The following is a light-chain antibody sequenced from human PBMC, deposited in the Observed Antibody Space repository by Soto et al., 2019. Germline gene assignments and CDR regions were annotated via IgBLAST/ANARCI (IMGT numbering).Light chain of an antibody. Sequence: QSVLTQPPSVSAAPGQKVTISCSGTSSNIGNNYVSWYQQVPGTAPKLLIYDNNIRPSGIPDRFSGSKSGTSATLCITGLQTGDEADYYCGTWDSSLSVVMFGGGTKHAVL. CDR1: SSNIGNNY. CDR2: DNN. CDR3: GTWDSSLSVVM. V-gene: IGLV1-51*01. J-gene: IGLJ3*02.